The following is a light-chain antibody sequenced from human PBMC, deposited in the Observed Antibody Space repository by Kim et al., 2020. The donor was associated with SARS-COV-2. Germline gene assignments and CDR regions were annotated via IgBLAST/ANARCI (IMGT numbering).Light chain of an antibody. CDR2: PAS. V-gene: IGKV1-9*01. J-gene: IGKJ4*01. CDR1: QGMSSY. CDR3: QQSSS. Sequence: IQLTQSPSSLSASVGDRVTITCRASQGMSSYLAWYQQNPGKAPKLLIYPASTLQSGVPSRFSGSGSGTDFTLTISSLQPEDFATYYCQQSSSFGGGTKVDIK.